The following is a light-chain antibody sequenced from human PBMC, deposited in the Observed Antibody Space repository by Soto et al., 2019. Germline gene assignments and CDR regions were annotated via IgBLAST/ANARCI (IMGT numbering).Light chain of an antibody. CDR2: GAT. Sequence: EIVLTQSPATLSLSPGERATLSCRASPSVTNFLAWYQQKPGQAPRLLIHGATTRATGIPARFSGSGSGTEFTLTISSLQSEDFAVYYCQQYNNWPRTFGQGTKVHI. V-gene: IGKV3-15*01. CDR1: PSVTNF. CDR3: QQYNNWPRT. J-gene: IGKJ1*01.